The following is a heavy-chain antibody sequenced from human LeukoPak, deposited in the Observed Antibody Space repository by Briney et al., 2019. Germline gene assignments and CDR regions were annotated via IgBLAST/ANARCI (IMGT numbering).Heavy chain of an antibody. CDR1: GFTVSSNY. Sequence: PGGSLRLSCAASGFTVSSNYMSWVRQAPGKGLEWVSVIYSGGSTYYADSVKGRFTISRHNSKNTPYLQMNSLRAEDTAVYYCAREYYYDSSGYYGAFDIWGQGTMVTVSS. CDR3: AREYYYDSSGYYGAFDI. CDR2: IYSGGST. V-gene: IGHV3-53*04. J-gene: IGHJ3*02. D-gene: IGHD3-22*01.